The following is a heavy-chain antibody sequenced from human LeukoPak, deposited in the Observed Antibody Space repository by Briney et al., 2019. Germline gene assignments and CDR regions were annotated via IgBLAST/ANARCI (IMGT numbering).Heavy chain of an antibody. CDR3: AKDKPSEYSSSSYFDY. Sequence: PGGSLRLSCAASGFTFSTYAMSWVRQAPGKGLEWVSAISGSGGSTYYADSVKGRFTISRDNSKSKNTLYLQMNSLRAEDTAVYYCAKDKPSEYSSSSYFDYWGQGTLVTVSS. CDR1: GFTFSTYA. CDR2: ISGSGGST. D-gene: IGHD6-6*01. J-gene: IGHJ4*02. V-gene: IGHV3-23*01.